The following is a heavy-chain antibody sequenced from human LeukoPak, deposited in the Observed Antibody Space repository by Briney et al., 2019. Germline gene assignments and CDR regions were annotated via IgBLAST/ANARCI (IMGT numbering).Heavy chain of an antibody. CDR2: ISGSGGSA. V-gene: IGHV3-23*01. Sequence: PGGSLRLSCAASGFTFSSYAMSWVRQAPGKGLEWVSAISGSGGSAYYADSVKGRFTISRDNSKNTLYLQMNSLRAEDTAVYYCAKGIRTRLLWSPYYFDYWGQGSLVTVSS. CDR3: AKGIRTRLLWSPYYFDY. CDR1: GFTFSSYA. D-gene: IGHD3-10*01. J-gene: IGHJ4*02.